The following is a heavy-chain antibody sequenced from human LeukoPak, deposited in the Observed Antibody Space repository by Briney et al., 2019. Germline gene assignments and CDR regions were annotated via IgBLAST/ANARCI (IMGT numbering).Heavy chain of an antibody. Sequence: ASVTVSCKASGYTFTNYGISWARQAPGQGLEWMGWISTYHGYTNYAHQFQGRVTMTTDTATSTVYMELRSLRSDDTAVYYCARDFRPSNGGSGWFDPWGQGTLVTVSS. V-gene: IGHV1-18*01. CDR3: ARDFRPSNGGSGWFDP. CDR2: ISTYHGYT. CDR1: GYTFTNYG. J-gene: IGHJ5*02. D-gene: IGHD2-15*01.